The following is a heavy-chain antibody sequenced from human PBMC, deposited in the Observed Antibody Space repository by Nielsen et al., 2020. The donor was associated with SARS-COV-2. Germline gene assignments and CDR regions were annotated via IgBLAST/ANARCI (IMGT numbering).Heavy chain of an antibody. CDR3: AIGRPYYDFWSGYQTNYYYGMDV. V-gene: IGHV4-39*07. CDR2: IYYSGST. D-gene: IGHD3-3*01. CDR1: GGSISSSSYY. J-gene: IGHJ6*02. Sequence: SETLSLTCTVSGGSISSSSYYWGWIRQPPGKGLEWIGSIYYSGSTYYNPSLKSRVTISVDTSKNQFSLKLSSVTAADTAVYYCAIGRPYYDFWSGYQTNYYYGMDVWGQGTTVTVSS.